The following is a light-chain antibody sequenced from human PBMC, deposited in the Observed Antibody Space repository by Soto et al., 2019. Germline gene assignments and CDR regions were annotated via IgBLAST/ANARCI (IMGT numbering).Light chain of an antibody. CDR3: QQYNVYSRA. V-gene: IGKV1-5*03. J-gene: IGKJ1*01. CDR2: KAS. Sequence: DIQMTQSPSTLSASVGDRVIITCRASQSISSWLAWYQQKPGKAPKLLIYKASSLESGVPSRFSGSGSGTEFTLTISSLQPDDFATYYCQQYNVYSRAFGQGTKVDIK. CDR1: QSISSW.